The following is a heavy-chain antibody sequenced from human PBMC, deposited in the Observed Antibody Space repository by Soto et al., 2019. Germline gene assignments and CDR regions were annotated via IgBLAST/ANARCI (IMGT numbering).Heavy chain of an antibody. V-gene: IGHV3-23*01. CDR3: AKGPLTNYYYSSGYYLGYFQH. D-gene: IGHD3-22*01. Sequence: GGSLRLSCAASGFTFSSYAMSWVRQAPGKGLEWVSAISGSGGSTYYSDSLKGRFTISRDNAKNTLYLQMNSLRAEDAAVYYCAKGPLTNYYYSSGYYLGYFQHWGQGTLVTVSS. J-gene: IGHJ1*01. CDR1: GFTFSSYA. CDR2: ISGSGGST.